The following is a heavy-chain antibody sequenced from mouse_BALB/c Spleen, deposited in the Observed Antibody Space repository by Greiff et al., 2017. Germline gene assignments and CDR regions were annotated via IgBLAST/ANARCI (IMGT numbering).Heavy chain of an antibody. CDR2: ISSGGSYT. V-gene: IGHV5-9-4*01. Sequence: EVKLMESGGGLVKPGGSLKLSCAASGFTFSSYAMSWVRQSPEKRLEWVAEISSGGSYTYYPDTVTGRFTISRDNAKNTLYLEMSSLRSEDTAMYYCARDYGNPYAMDYWGQGTSVTVSS. J-gene: IGHJ4*01. CDR3: ARDYGNPYAMDY. CDR1: GFTFSSYA. D-gene: IGHD2-1*01.